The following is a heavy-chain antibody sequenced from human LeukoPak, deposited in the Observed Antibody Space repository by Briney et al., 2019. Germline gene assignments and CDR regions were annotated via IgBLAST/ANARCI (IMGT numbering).Heavy chain of an antibody. CDR1: GGSVSSGGYY. Sequence: SETLSLTCTVSGGSVSSGGYYWIRIRQHPGKGLEWVGYIYYSGSTYYSPSLKSRVTISLDTSKNQFPLRLSSVTAADTAVYYCARGRGAGATISDYWGQGTLVTVSS. CDR3: ARGRGAGATISDY. J-gene: IGHJ4*02. CDR2: IYYSGST. D-gene: IGHD1-26*01. V-gene: IGHV4-31*03.